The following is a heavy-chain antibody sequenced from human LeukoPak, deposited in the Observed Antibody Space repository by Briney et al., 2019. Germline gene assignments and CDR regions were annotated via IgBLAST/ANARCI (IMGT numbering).Heavy chain of an antibody. J-gene: IGHJ4*02. CDR1: GLTFSSYA. V-gene: IGHV3-21*01. CDR2: ITSSSSDI. Sequence: GGSLRLSCAGSGLTFSSYAMSWVRQAPGKGLEWISSITSSSSDIFYADSVRGRFTISRDNANNALHLQMNSLRAEDTAVYYCARVFWETVNTGYYSDFWGQGTLVTVSS. CDR3: ARVFWETVNTGYYSDF. D-gene: IGHD3-22*01.